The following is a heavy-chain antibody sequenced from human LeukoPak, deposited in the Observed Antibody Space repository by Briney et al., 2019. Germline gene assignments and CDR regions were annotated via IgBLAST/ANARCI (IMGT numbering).Heavy chain of an antibody. CDR2: INPIGGST. CDR1: GYTFTSYY. CDR3: ARASRPCSSTSCYGAFDI. D-gene: IGHD2-2*01. Sequence: ASVKVSCKASGYTFTSYYMHWVRQAPGQGLEWMGIINPIGGSTSYAQKFQGRVTMTRDTSTSTVYMELSSLRSEDTAVYYCARASRPCSSTSCYGAFDIWGQGTMVTVSS. V-gene: IGHV1-46*01. J-gene: IGHJ3*02.